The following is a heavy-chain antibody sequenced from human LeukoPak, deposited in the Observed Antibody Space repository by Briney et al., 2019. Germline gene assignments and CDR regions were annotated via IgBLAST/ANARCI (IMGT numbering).Heavy chain of an antibody. V-gene: IGHV4-59*11. Sequence: SETLSLTCTVSGGSISSHYWSWIRQPPGKGLEWIGYIYYSGSTNYNPSLKSRVTISVDTSKNQFSLKLSSVTAADTAVYYCARERTYGDYTVWYYYMDVWGKGTTVTVSS. CDR3: ARERTYGDYTVWYYYMDV. J-gene: IGHJ6*03. CDR2: IYYSGST. D-gene: IGHD4-17*01. CDR1: GGSISSHY.